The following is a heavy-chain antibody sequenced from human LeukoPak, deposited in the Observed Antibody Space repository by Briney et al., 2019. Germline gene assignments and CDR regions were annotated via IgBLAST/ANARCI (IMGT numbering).Heavy chain of an antibody. CDR1: GYSFILYG. Sequence: GASVKVSCKTSGYSFILYGISWVRQAPGQGLEWMGGIIPIFGKANYAQKFQGRVTITTDESTSTAYMELSSLRSEDTAVYYCAREQRTMIVPKDYDASDIWGQGTMVTVSS. V-gene: IGHV1-69*05. D-gene: IGHD3-22*01. J-gene: IGHJ3*02. CDR2: IIPIFGKA. CDR3: AREQRTMIVPKDYDASDI.